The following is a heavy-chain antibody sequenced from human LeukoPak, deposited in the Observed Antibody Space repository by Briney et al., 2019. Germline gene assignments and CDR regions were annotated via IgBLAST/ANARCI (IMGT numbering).Heavy chain of an antibody. CDR2: INHSGST. D-gene: IGHD3-22*01. CDR1: GGSFSGYY. V-gene: IGHV4-34*01. J-gene: IGHJ6*03. CDR3: RYYYDSSGYWRTHYYMDV. Sequence: PSETLSLTCAVYGGSFSGYYWSWIRQPPGKGLEWIGEINHSGSTNYNPSLKSRVTISVDTSKNQFSLKLSSVTAADTAVYYCRYYYDSSGYWRTHYYMDVWGKGTTVTISS.